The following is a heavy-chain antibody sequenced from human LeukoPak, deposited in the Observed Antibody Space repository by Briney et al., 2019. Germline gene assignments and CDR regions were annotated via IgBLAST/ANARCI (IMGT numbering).Heavy chain of an antibody. CDR2: IIPIFGTA. J-gene: IGHJ6*03. Sequence: SVKVSCKASGGTFSSYAISWVRQAPGQGLEWMGGIIPIFGTANYAQKFQGRVTITTDESTSTAYMELSSPRSEDTAVYYCARGHPAAGTTYYYYMDVWGKGTTVTVSS. CDR3: ARGHPAAGTTYYYYMDV. V-gene: IGHV1-69*05. CDR1: GGTFSSYA. D-gene: IGHD6-13*01.